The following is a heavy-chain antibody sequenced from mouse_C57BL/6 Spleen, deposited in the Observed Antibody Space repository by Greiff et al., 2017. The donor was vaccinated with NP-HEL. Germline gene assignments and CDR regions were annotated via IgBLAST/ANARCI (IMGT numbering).Heavy chain of an antibody. CDR3: ARRGTVYWYFDV. CDR2: ISDAGGYT. Sequence: EVHLVESVGGLVKPGGSLKLSCAASGFTFSSSAMSWVRQTPEQRLEWVATISDAGGYTYYPDNVQGRFTISRDTAKNNLYLQMSHLKSEDTAMDYCARRGTVYWYFDVWGTGTTVTVSA. CDR1: GFTFSSSA. J-gene: IGHJ1*03. D-gene: IGHD4-1*01. V-gene: IGHV5-4*01.